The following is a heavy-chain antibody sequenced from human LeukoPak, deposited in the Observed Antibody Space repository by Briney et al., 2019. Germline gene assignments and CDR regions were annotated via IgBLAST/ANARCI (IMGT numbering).Heavy chain of an antibody. CDR1: GFTFSDFW. CDR3: ARGGRTYHAF. D-gene: IGHD3-10*01. CDR2: IKQDGSEK. J-gene: IGHJ4*02. Sequence: PGGSLRLSCAASGFTFSDFWMTWVRQAPGKGLECVANIKQDGSEKNYVDSVKGRFTISRDNAESSLYLRMNSLRVEDTAMYYCARGGRTYHAFWGQGTLVTVPS. V-gene: IGHV3-7*01.